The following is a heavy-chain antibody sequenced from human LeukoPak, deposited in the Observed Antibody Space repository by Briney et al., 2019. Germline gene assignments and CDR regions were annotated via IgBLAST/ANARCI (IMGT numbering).Heavy chain of an antibody. J-gene: IGHJ6*03. V-gene: IGHV4-4*07. Sequence: PSETLSLTCTVSGGNIGNYYWSWIRQPAGKGLEWIGRIYTTESTNYNPSLKSRVTMSVDMSTNQLSLKFSSVTAADMAVYYCAREGDYGDPSRSFYYTEVWVKGTTVTVSS. CDR3: AREGDYGDPSRSFYYTEV. CDR1: GGNIGNYY. D-gene: IGHD4-17*01. CDR2: IYTTEST.